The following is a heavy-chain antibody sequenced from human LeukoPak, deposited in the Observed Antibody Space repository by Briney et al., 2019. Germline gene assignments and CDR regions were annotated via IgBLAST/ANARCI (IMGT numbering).Heavy chain of an antibody. J-gene: IGHJ4*02. D-gene: IGHD6-19*01. CDR2: ISGSGGST. CDR1: GFTFSSYA. Sequence: GGSLRLSCAASGFTFSSYAMSWVRQAPGKGLEWVSVISGSGGSTYYAVSVKGRFTISRDNSKSTLYLQMNSLRVEDTAIYYCAKDRGYTSGWYSRASDYWGQGTLVTVSS. V-gene: IGHV3-23*01. CDR3: AKDRGYTSGWYSRASDY.